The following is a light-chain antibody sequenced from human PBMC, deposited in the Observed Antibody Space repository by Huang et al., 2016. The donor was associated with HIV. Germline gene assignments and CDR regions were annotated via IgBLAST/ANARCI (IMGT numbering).Light chain of an antibody. V-gene: IGKV1-NL1*01. CDR2: AAS. Sequence: DIQMTQSPSSLSASVGDRVTINCRASQDMNKSLAWYQQKPGKAPKHLVYAASRLQSGVPSRFSGSGSGADYTLTISSLQPEDFATYHCQQYYATPYSFGQGTKLEI. CDR1: QDMNKS. CDR3: QQYYATPYS. J-gene: IGKJ2*03.